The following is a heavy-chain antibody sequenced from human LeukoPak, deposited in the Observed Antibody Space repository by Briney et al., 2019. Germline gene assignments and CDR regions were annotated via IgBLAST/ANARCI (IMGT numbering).Heavy chain of an antibody. CDR2: INHSGST. Sequence: PSETLSLTCAVYGGSFSGYYWSWIRQPPGKGLEWIGEINHSGSTNYNPSLKSRVTISVDTSKNQFSLKLSSVTAADTAVYYCARGIRSGGWFYYYYGMDVWGQGTTVTVSS. J-gene: IGHJ6*02. CDR3: ARGIRSGGWFYYYYGMDV. CDR1: GGSFSGYY. D-gene: IGHD6-19*01. V-gene: IGHV4-34*01.